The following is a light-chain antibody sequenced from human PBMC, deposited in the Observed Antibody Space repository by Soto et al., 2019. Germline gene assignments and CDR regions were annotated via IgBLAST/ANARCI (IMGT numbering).Light chain of an antibody. CDR1: QSISSW. Sequence: PSTLSASVGDRVTITCRASQSISSWLAWYQQKPGKAPKLLIYKASSLESGVPSRFSGSGSGAEFTLTISNLEPEDFAVYYCQQRSNWSFGQGTRLEIK. J-gene: IGKJ5*01. CDR3: QQRSNWS. V-gene: IGKV1-5*03. CDR2: KAS.